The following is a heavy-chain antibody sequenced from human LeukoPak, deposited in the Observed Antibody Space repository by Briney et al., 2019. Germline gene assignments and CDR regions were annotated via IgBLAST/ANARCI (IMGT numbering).Heavy chain of an antibody. J-gene: IGHJ4*02. Sequence: ASVKVSCKASGGTFSSYAISWVRQAPGQGLEWMGGIIPIFGTANYAQKFQGRVTITADKSTSTAYMELSSLRSEDTAVYYCASRPAVVPAASGDYWGQGTLVTASS. D-gene: IGHD2-2*01. CDR1: GGTFSSYA. CDR2: IIPIFGTA. V-gene: IGHV1-69*06. CDR3: ASRPAVVPAASGDY.